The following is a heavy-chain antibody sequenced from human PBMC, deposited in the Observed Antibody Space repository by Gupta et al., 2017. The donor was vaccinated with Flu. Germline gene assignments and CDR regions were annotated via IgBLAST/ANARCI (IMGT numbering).Heavy chain of an antibody. D-gene: IGHD1-7*01. Sequence: QEQVVESGGDVVQPGRSLRLSCAAFGFSFSNYGILWVRQAPGKGLEWVASISHDGSIRNYADSVQGRFTISRDNSESRLYLQMSSLRIEDTAVYYCAKDWRWNYNNYGMNVWGQGTTVTVSS. CDR3: AKDWRWNYNNYGMNV. J-gene: IGHJ6*02. CDR1: GFSFSNYG. V-gene: IGHV3-30*18. CDR2: ISHDGSIR.